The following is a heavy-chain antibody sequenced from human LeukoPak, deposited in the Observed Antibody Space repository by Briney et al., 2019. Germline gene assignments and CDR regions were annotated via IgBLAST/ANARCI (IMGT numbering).Heavy chain of an antibody. CDR3: ARERSLITMVRGVKTCDP. Sequence: SETLSLTCTVSGGSISSYYWSWIRQPPGKGLEWIGEINHSGSTNYNPSLKSRVTTPVETSKNKFSLKLSSVTATDTAVYYCARERSLITMVRGVKTCDPWGQGTLVSVSS. D-gene: IGHD3-10*01. J-gene: IGHJ5*02. CDR1: GGSISSYY. CDR2: INHSGST. V-gene: IGHV4-34*01.